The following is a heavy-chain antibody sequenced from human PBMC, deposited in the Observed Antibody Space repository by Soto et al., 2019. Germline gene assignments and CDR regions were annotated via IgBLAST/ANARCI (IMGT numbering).Heavy chain of an antibody. CDR2: IASDGSST. CDR3: ASDPRDYYDSGTSDY. V-gene: IGHV3-74*01. CDR1: GFTFSSYW. D-gene: IGHD3-22*01. Sequence: GGSLRLSCAASGFTFSSYWMHWVRQAPGKGLVWVSGIASDGSSTSYADSVKGRFTISRDNAKNTLYLQMNSLRAEDTAVYYCASDPRDYYDSGTSDYWGQGTLVTVSS. J-gene: IGHJ4*02.